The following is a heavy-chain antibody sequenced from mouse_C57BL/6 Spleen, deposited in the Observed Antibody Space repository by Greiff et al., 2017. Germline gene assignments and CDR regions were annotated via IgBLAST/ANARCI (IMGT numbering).Heavy chain of an antibody. CDR2: IDPGDGDT. Sequence: QVQLQQSGAELVKPGASVKISCKASGYAFSSYWMNWVKQRPGKGLEWIGQIDPGDGDTNYNGKFKGKATLTVDKSSSTAYMQLSSLTSEDSAVYFCAREGTGPYYFGYWGQGTTLTVSS. D-gene: IGHD4-1*01. CDR3: AREGTGPYYFGY. J-gene: IGHJ2*01. V-gene: IGHV1-80*01. CDR1: GYAFSSYW.